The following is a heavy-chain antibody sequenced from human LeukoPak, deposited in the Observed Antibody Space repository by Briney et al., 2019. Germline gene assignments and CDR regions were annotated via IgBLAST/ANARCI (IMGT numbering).Heavy chain of an antibody. CDR3: SRGRGFDI. V-gene: IGHV3-64D*06. Sequence: AGGSLRLSCSASGFTFSSYGLHWVRQAPEKGLEYVSAISSNGAYTYYADSVKGRFTISRDNSENSLYLQMSSLRVADTAAYYCSRGRGFDIWGQGTTVTVSS. CDR2: ISSNGAYT. D-gene: IGHD3-16*01. CDR1: GFTFSSYG. J-gene: IGHJ3*02.